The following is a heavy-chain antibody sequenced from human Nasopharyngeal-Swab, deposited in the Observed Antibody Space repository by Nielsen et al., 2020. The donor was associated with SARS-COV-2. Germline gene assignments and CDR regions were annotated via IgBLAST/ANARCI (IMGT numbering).Heavy chain of an antibody. D-gene: IGHD1-1*01. J-gene: IGHJ4*02. V-gene: IGHV3-48*04. CDR1: GFTFSSYS. Sequence: GGSLRLSCAASGFTFSSYSMNWVRQAPGKGLEWVSYISSSSSTIYYADSVKGRFTISRDNAKNSLYLQMNSLRAEDTAVYYCARVRNGDYFDYWGQGTLVTVSS. CDR2: ISSSSSTI. CDR3: ARVRNGDYFDY.